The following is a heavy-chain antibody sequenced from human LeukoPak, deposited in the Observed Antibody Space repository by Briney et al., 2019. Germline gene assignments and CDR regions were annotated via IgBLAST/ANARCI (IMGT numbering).Heavy chain of an antibody. V-gene: IGHV1-8*01. Sequence: VASVNVSCKASGYTFTSYDFNWVRQATGQRPEWMGWMSPNSGDTGYAQKFQDRVTMTRNTSISTAYMELSSLRSDDTAVYYRARGPPNWGYDYWGPGTLVTVSS. D-gene: IGHD7-27*01. CDR2: MSPNSGDT. J-gene: IGHJ4*02. CDR1: GYTFTSYD. CDR3: ARGPPNWGYDY.